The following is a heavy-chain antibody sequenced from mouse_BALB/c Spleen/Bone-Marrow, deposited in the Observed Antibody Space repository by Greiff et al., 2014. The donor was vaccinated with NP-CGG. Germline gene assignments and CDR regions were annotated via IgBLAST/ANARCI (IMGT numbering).Heavy chain of an antibody. CDR2: INPSSGYT. Sequence: QVQLKESGAELARPGASVKMSCGASGYTFTTYTMHWVKQRPGQGLEWIGYINPSSGYTYYNQKFKDKATLTADKSSSAAYLQLSSLTSEDSAVYYCARVYGNYDAMDYWGQGTSVTVSS. V-gene: IGHV1-4*01. J-gene: IGHJ4*01. D-gene: IGHD2-1*01. CDR3: ARVYGNYDAMDY. CDR1: GYTFTTYT.